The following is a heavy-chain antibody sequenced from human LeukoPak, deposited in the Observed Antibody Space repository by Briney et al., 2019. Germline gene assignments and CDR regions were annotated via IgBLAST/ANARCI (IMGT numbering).Heavy chain of an antibody. D-gene: IGHD1-1*01. CDR1: GFTFDDYA. J-gene: IGHJ4*02. CDR3: VRDYNWGFDY. Sequence: PGRSLRLSCAASGFTFDDYAMHWVRQAPGKGLEWVSGISWNSGHIGYADSVKGRFTISRDNSKNNVYLQMYSLRVEDTSIYYCVRDYNWGFDYWGQGTVVTVSS. CDR2: ISWNSGHI. V-gene: IGHV3-9*01.